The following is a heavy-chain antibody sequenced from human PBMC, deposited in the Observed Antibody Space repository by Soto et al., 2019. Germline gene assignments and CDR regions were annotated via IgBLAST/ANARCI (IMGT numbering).Heavy chain of an antibody. Sequence: QVQLQQWGAGPLRPLETLSLTCGVSGGSFSGYYWAWIRQSPGKGLEWIGEINDRGSINYNPSLKSRVSILVDTSKNHYYLNLRSVTAADTAVYYCARESHDILTGPPWVWYFDLGGRGTLVTVSS. CDR2: INDRGSI. D-gene: IGHD3-9*01. CDR3: ARESHDILTGPPWVWYFDL. CDR1: GGSFSGYY. J-gene: IGHJ2*01. V-gene: IGHV4-34*01.